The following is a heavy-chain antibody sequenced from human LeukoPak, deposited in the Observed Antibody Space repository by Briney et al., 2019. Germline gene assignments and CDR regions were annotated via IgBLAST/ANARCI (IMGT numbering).Heavy chain of an antibody. CDR3: ARETYYYDSSGYLFDY. J-gene: IGHJ4*02. CDR2: IYYSGST. D-gene: IGHD3-22*01. V-gene: IGHV4-59*01. Sequence: SETLSLTCTVSDGSISSYYWSWIRQPPGKGLEWIGYIYYSGSTNYNPSLKSRVTISVDTSKNQFSLKLSSVTAADTAVYYCARETYYYDSSGYLFDYWGQGTLVTVSS. CDR1: DGSISSYY.